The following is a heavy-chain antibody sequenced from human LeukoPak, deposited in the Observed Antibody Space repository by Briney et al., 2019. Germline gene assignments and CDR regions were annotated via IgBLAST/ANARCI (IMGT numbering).Heavy chain of an antibody. CDR3: ARDWTSGFHSLDY. CDR2: IFYSGTT. D-gene: IGHD3-22*01. V-gene: IGHV4-61*01. J-gene: IGHJ4*02. CDR1: GGSISSSSYY. Sequence: SETLSLTCIVSGGSISSSSYYWSWIRQPPGKGLEWIGYIFYSGTTNYNPSLKSRVTISVDTSKNQFSLKLTSVTAADTAVYYCARDWTSGFHSLDYWGQGTLVTVSS.